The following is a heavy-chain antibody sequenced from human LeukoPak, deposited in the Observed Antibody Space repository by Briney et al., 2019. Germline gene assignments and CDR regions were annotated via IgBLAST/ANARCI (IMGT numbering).Heavy chain of an antibody. D-gene: IGHD3-3*01. CDR2: IYYSGST. CDR3: ARDLGTYDFWSGYYKGTHFDY. Sequence: SETLSLTCTVSGGSISSYYWGWIRQPPGKGLEWIGSIYYSGSTYYNPSLKSRVTISVDTSKNQFSLKLSSVTAADTAVYYCARDLGTYDFWSGYYKGTHFDYWGQGTLVTVSS. CDR1: GGSISSYY. J-gene: IGHJ4*02. V-gene: IGHV4-39*07.